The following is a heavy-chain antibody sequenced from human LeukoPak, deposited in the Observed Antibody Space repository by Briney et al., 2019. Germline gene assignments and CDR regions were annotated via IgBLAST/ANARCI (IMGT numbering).Heavy chain of an antibody. V-gene: IGHV3-74*01. J-gene: IGHJ4*02. Sequence: GGSLKLSCAASGFTFSSYWMHWVRQAPGKGLVWVSRINSDGSSTSYADSVKGRFTISRDNAKNTLYLQMNSLRAEDTAVYYCARGGYSYGRVDYWGQGALVTVSS. D-gene: IGHD5-18*01. CDR3: ARGGYSYGRVDY. CDR1: GFTFSSYW. CDR2: INSDGSST.